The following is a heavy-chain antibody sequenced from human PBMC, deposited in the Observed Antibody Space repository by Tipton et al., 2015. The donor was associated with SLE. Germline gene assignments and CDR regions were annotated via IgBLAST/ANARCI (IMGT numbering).Heavy chain of an antibody. Sequence: TLSLTCTVSGGSISSHYWSWIRQPPGKGLEWIGEINHSGSTNYNSSLKSRVTISVDTSKNQFSLKLNSVTAADTAVYYCASVPSVAGTGYYFDHWGQGTLVTVSS. D-gene: IGHD6-19*01. J-gene: IGHJ4*02. CDR1: GGSISSHY. CDR2: INHSGST. V-gene: IGHV4-34*01. CDR3: ASVPSVAGTGYYFDH.